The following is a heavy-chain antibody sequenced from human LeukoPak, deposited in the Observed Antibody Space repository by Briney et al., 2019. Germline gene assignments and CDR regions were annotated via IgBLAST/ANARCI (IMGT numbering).Heavy chain of an antibody. J-gene: IGHJ4*02. V-gene: IGHV4-34*01. CDR3: AGSSGDYDFWSGYLGYYFDY. Sequence: SETLSLTCAVYGGSFSGYYWSWIRQPPGKGVEWIGEINHSGSTNYNPSLKSRVTISVDTSKNQFSLKLSSVTAADTAVYYCAGSSGDYDFWSGYLGYYFDYWGQGTLVTVSS. D-gene: IGHD3-3*01. CDR1: GGSFSGYY. CDR2: INHSGST.